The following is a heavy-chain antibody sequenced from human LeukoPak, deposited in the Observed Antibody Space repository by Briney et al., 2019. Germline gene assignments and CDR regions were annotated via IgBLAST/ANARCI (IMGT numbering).Heavy chain of an antibody. Sequence: GESLKISCKGSGYSFTSYWIGWVRQMPGKGLEWMGIIYPGDSDSRYSPSFQGQVTISADKSISTAYLQWSSLKASDTAMYYCERRNGDYANWFDPWGQGTLVTASS. V-gene: IGHV5-51*01. D-gene: IGHD4-17*01. J-gene: IGHJ5*02. CDR1: GYSFTSYW. CDR3: ERRNGDYANWFDP. CDR2: IYPGDSDS.